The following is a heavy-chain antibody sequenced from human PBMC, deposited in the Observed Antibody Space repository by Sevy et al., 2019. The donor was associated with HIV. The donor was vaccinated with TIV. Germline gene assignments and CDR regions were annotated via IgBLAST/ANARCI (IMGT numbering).Heavy chain of an antibody. Sequence: GGSLRLSCAASGFTFSKYWMGWVRQAPGKGLEWVANIKQDAGQKYYVDSVKGRFTISRKNAKNSLYLQMNSLRAEDTAVYFCAGDDGNYYFHYWGQGTLVTVSS. CDR1: GFTFSKYW. D-gene: IGHD1-7*01. J-gene: IGHJ4*02. CDR3: AGDDGNYYFHY. CDR2: IKQDAGQK. V-gene: IGHV3-7*01.